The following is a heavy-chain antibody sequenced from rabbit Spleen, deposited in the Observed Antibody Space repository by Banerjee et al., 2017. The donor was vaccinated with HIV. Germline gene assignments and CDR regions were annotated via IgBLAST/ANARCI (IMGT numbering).Heavy chain of an antibody. CDR3: ARDTASSFSSYGMDL. Sequence: QEQLVESGGGLVQPGGSLTLTCKASGFSFNSGYDMCWVRQAPGKGLEWIACIEGGSSAFSYFASWAKGRFTISKTSSTTVTLQMTSLTVADTATYFCARDTASSFSSYGMDLWGQGTLVTVS. D-gene: IGHD6-1*01. CDR1: GFSFNSGYD. J-gene: IGHJ6*01. V-gene: IGHV1S45*01. CDR2: IEGGSSAFS.